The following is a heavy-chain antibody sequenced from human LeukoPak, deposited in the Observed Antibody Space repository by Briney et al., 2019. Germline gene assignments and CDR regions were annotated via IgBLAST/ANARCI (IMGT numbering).Heavy chain of an antibody. CDR3: AKDSAPMEKYYYGSGSPVAYFQH. CDR1: GFTFSSYA. D-gene: IGHD3-10*01. V-gene: IGHV3-23*01. Sequence: GGSLRLSCAASGFTFSSYAMSWVRQAPGKGLEWVSAISGSGGNTYYAHSVKGRFTISRDNSKNTVFLQMNSLSAEDTAVYYCAKDSAPMEKYYYGSGSPVAYFQHWGEGTLVTVSS. J-gene: IGHJ1*01. CDR2: ISGSGGNT.